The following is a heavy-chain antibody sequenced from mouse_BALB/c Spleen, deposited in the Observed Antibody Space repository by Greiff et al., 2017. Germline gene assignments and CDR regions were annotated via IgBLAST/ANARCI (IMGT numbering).Heavy chain of an antibody. D-gene: IGHD2-4*01. CDR2: ICGDGST. CDR3: ARDRDYDGGAWFAY. Sequence: VQRVESGPGLVAPSQSLSITCTVSGFSLTGYGVNWVRQPPGKGLEWLGMICGDGSTDYNSALQSRLSISKNNAKSHVFLKMNSLQTDDTARYYCARDRDYDGGAWFAYWGEGTLVTVSA. CDR1: GFSLTGYG. V-gene: IGHV2-6-7*01. J-gene: IGHJ3*01.